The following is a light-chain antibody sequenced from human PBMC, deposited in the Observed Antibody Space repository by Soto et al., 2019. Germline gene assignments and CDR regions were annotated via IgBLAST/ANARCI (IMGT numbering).Light chain of an antibody. J-gene: IGKJ4*01. V-gene: IGKV3-20*01. CDR3: QQYGSLPLT. Sequence: DIVLTQSPATLSSSPGERATLSCRASQTVSSKLAWYQHKPGQAPRLLIYDTSNRATGITARFSGSGSGTDFTLSISRLEPEDFAVYYCQQYGSLPLTFGGGTKVEIK. CDR1: QTVSSK. CDR2: DTS.